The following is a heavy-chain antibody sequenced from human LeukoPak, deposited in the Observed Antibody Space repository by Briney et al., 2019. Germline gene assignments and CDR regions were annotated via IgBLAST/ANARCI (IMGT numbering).Heavy chain of an antibody. Sequence: SETLSLTCAVYGGSFSGYYWSWIRQPPGKGLEWIGEINHSGSTYYNPSLKSRVTISVDTSKNQFSLKLSSVTAADTAVYYCASDRRRADYWGQGTLVTVSS. CDR3: ASDRRRADY. D-gene: IGHD1-14*01. CDR1: GGSFSGYY. V-gene: IGHV4-34*01. J-gene: IGHJ4*02. CDR2: INHSGST.